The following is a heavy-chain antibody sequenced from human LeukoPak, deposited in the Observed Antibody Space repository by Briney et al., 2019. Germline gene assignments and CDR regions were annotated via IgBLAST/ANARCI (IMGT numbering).Heavy chain of an antibody. V-gene: IGHV3-48*03. CDR1: GFTFSSYE. CDR3: ARDERSIQFNF. J-gene: IGHJ4*02. D-gene: IGHD5-24*01. CDR2: ISSSGSTI. Sequence: GGSLRLSCAASGFTFSSYEMNWVRQAPGKGLEWVSYISSSGSTIYYADSVKGRFTISRDNAKNSLYLQMNSLRAEDTALYFCARDERSIQFNFWGQGTLVTVSS.